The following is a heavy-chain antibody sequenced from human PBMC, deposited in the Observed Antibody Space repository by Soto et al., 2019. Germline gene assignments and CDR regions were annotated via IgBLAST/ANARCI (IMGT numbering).Heavy chain of an antibody. CDR3: ARDRPVVVTAIPSGMDV. V-gene: IGHV4-59*01. J-gene: IGHJ6*02. D-gene: IGHD2-21*02. CDR2: IYYSGST. CDR1: GGSISSYY. Sequence: QVQLQESGPGLVKPSETLALTCTVYGGSISSYYWSWIRQPPVRGLEWIGYIYYSGSTNYNPSLKSRVTISVDTSKNQFSLKLSSVTAADTAVYYCARDRPVVVTAIPSGMDVWGQGTTVTVSS.